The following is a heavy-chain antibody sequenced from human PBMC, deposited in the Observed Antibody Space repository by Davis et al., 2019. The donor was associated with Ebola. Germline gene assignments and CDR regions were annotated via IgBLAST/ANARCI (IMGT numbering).Heavy chain of an antibody. D-gene: IGHD6-6*01. CDR1: GGSFSGYY. CDR3: ARREYSSQSFDY. Sequence: PGGSLRLSCAVYGGSFSGYYWSWIRQPPGKGLEWIGEINHSGSTNYNPSLKSRVIISVDTSKNQFSLKVTSVTAADTAVYYCARREYSSQSFDYWGQGALVTVSS. CDR2: INHSGST. J-gene: IGHJ4*02. V-gene: IGHV4-34*01.